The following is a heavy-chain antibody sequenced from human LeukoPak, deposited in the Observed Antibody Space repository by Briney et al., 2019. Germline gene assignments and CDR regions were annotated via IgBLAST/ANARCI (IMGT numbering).Heavy chain of an antibody. Sequence: SETLSLTCTVSGGSITGYYWSWFRQPPGKGLEWIGYIYYSGSTNYNPSLKSRVTILVNTSKNQFSLKLRSVTAADTAMYYCARNRADGSGTYYQKSPLNFDSWGQGTLVTVSS. D-gene: IGHD3-10*01. CDR2: IYYSGST. J-gene: IGHJ4*02. V-gene: IGHV4-59*12. CDR3: ARNRADGSGTYYQKSPLNFDS. CDR1: GGSITGYY.